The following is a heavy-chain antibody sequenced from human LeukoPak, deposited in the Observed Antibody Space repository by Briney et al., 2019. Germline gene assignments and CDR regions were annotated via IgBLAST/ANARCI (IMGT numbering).Heavy chain of an antibody. CDR2: IYYSGST. J-gene: IGHJ4*02. D-gene: IGHD3-22*01. V-gene: IGHV4-39*07. CDR3: ARQYYYDSSGDYPHYYFDY. Sequence: SETLSLTCTVSGGSISSSSYYWGWIRQPPGKGLEWIGSIYYSGSTYYNPSLKSRVTISVDTSKNQFSLKLSSVTAADTAVYYCARQYYYDSSGDYPHYYFDYWGQGTLVTVSS. CDR1: GGSISSSSYY.